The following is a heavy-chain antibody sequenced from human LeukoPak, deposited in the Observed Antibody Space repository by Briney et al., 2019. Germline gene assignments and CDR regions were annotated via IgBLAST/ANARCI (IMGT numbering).Heavy chain of an antibody. D-gene: IGHD6-19*01. CDR2: MHPRDSET. Sequence: GESLKISCKGSGYSFTTYWIAWVRQTPGKGLECMGIMHPRDSETRYGPSFQGQVSMSADKSISTAYLQWSSLKASDTAMYYCARPSSSGWHDAFDIWGQGTMVTVSS. V-gene: IGHV5-51*01. CDR1: GYSFTTYW. J-gene: IGHJ3*02. CDR3: ARPSSSGWHDAFDI.